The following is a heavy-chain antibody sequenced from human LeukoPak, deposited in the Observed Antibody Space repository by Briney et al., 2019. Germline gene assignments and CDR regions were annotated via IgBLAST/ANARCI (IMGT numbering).Heavy chain of an antibody. CDR1: GFTVSSNY. V-gene: IGHV3-53*01. J-gene: IGHJ4*02. CDR3: TRELGVD. CDR2: IYSGGST. Sequence: PGGSLRLSCAASGFTVSSNYMNWVRQAPGKGLEWVSVIYSGGSTFYADSVKGRFTISRDNAKNSLYLQMNSLRGEDTAVYYCTRELGVDWGQGTLVTVSS. D-gene: IGHD3-10*01.